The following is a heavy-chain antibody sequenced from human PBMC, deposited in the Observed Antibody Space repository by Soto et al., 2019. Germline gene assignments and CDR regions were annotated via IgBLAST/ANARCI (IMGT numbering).Heavy chain of an antibody. V-gene: IGHV1-18*01. D-gene: IGHD2-15*01. CDR2: ISGYNGNT. J-gene: IGHJ6*03. CDR3: ARTYCSGDNCSYNYYYYYMDV. Sequence: ASVKVSCKASGYTFSIYGISWVRQAPGQGLEWMGWISGYNGNTNYPQKLQGRVTMTTDTSTSTAYMELRSLRSDDTAVYYCARTYCSGDNCSYNYYYYYMDVWAKGTTVTVSS. CDR1: GYTFSIYG.